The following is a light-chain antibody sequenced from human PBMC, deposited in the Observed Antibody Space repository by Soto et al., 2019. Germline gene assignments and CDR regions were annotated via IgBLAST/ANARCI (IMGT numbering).Light chain of an antibody. V-gene: IGLV2-14*01. CDR3: SSYTSSSTPWV. CDR1: SSDVGGYNY. Sequence: QSALTQPASVSGSPGQSITISCTGTSSDVGGYNYVSWYQQHPGKAPKLMIYEVSNRPPGVSNRFSGSKSGNTASLTISGIQAEDEADYYCSSYTSSSTPWVFGGGTKLTVL. CDR2: EVS. J-gene: IGLJ3*02.